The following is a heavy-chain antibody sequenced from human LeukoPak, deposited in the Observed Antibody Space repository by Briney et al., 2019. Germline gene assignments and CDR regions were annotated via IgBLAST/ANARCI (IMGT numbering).Heavy chain of an antibody. CDR1: GLTFSSYS. Sequence: GGSLRLSCAASGLTFSSYSMNWVRQAPGKGLEWVSVIYSGGSTYYADSVKGRFTISRDNSKNTLYLQMNGLRAEDTAVYYCARGKLAAAGGFDPWGQGTLVTVSS. V-gene: IGHV3-66*01. CDR2: IYSGGST. J-gene: IGHJ5*02. CDR3: ARGKLAAAGGFDP. D-gene: IGHD6-13*01.